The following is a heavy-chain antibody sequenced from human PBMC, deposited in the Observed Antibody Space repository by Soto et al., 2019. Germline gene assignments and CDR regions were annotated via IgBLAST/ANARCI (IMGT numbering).Heavy chain of an antibody. J-gene: IGHJ6*02. V-gene: IGHV1-8*01. CDR3: AREKTSYGMDV. Sequence: QVQLVQSGAEVKKPGASVKVSCKASGYTFTSYDINWVRQATGQGLEWMGWMNPNSGNTGYAQKFQGRVTMTRNTSKNTAYLELSNLRTGGNAVYYCAREKTSYGMDVWGQGTTVTVSS. CDR2: MNPNSGNT. CDR1: GYTFTSYD.